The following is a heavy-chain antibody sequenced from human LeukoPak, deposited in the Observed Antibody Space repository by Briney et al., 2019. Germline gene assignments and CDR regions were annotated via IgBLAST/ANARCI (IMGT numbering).Heavy chain of an antibody. D-gene: IGHD5-18*01. Sequence: SQTLSLTCTVSGGSISSGGYYWSWIRQHPGKGLEWIGYIYYSGSTYYNPSLKSRVTISVDTSKNQFSLKLSSVTAADTAVYYCAGNTAMAIAGDYWGQGTLVTVSS. V-gene: IGHV4-31*03. CDR1: GGSISSGGYY. CDR2: IYYSGST. J-gene: IGHJ4*02. CDR3: AGNTAMAIAGDY.